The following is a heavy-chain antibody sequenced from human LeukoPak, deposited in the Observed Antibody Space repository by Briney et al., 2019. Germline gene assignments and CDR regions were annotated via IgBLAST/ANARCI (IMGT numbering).Heavy chain of an antibody. Sequence: GASVKVSCKASGCTFTGYYMHWVRQAPGQGLEWMGWINPNSGGTNYAQKFQGWVTMTRDTSISTAYMELSRLRFDDTAVYYCARDLTPVVVVAATLSRGERHAFDIWGQGTMVTVSS. V-gene: IGHV1-2*04. CDR1: GCTFTGYY. D-gene: IGHD2-15*01. J-gene: IGHJ3*02. CDR3: ARDLTPVVVVAATLSRGERHAFDI. CDR2: INPNSGGT.